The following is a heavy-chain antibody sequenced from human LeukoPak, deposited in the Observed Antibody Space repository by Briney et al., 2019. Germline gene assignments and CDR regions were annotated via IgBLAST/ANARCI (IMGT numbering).Heavy chain of an antibody. CDR1: GGPISSYY. V-gene: IGHV4-4*07. J-gene: IGHJ3*02. CDR2: IYTSGST. CDR3: ARLPGGDSSSVVAFDI. D-gene: IGHD2-21*02. Sequence: SETLSLTCTVSGGPISSYYWNWIRQPAGKGLEWIGRIYTSGSTNYNPSLKSRVTMSLDTSKNQFSLKLSPVTAADTAVYYCARLPGGDSSSVVAFDIWGQGTMVTVSS.